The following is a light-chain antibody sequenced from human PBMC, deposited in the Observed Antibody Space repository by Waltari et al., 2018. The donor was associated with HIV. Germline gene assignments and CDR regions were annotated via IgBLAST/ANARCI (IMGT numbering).Light chain of an antibody. V-gene: IGLV1-44*01. J-gene: IGLJ2*01. CDR1: SSNIGSNT. CDR2: SNN. CDR3: ATWDDSLNGVV. Sequence: QSVLPQPPSASGTPGQRVTISCSGSSSNIGSNTVHWYQHLPGTAPKVLIYSNNQRPSEVPDRFSGSKSGTSVSLAISGLQSEDEADYYCATWDDSLNGVVFGGGTKLTV.